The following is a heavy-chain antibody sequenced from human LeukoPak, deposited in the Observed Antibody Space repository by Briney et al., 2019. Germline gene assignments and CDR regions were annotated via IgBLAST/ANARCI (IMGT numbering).Heavy chain of an antibody. J-gene: IGHJ5*02. Sequence: PSETLSLTCTVSGGSISSYYWSWTRQPPGKGLEWIGYIYYSGSTNYNPSLKSRVTISVDTSKNQFSLKLSSVTAADTAVYYCARGVTAGWFDPWGQGTLVTVSS. CDR2: IYYSGST. D-gene: IGHD3-10*01. V-gene: IGHV4-59*01. CDR3: ARGVTAGWFDP. CDR1: GGSISSYY.